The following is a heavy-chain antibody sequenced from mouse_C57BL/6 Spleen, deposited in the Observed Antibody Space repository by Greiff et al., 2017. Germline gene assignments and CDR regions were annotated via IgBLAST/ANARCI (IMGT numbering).Heavy chain of an antibody. CDR3: AIDGYPGYAMDY. CDR2: IHPADGDT. J-gene: IGHJ4*01. V-gene: IGHV14-2*01. D-gene: IGHD2-3*01. Sequence: VQLQQSGAELVKPGASVKLSCKASGYNINDYYMHWVKQRPDQGLEWIGRIHPADGDTKYAQTFQGKATLTADTSSNTAYRQLSSLTSEDSAVYYWAIDGYPGYAMDYWGQGTSVTVSS. CDR1: GYNINDYY.